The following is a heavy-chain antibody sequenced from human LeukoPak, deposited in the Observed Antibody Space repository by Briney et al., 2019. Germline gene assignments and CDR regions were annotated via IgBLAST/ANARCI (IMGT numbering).Heavy chain of an antibody. CDR2: IIPIFGTA. CDR3: ARDPWFDP. Sequence: GASVKVSCKASGYTFIRNAMNWVRQAPGQGLEWMGGIIPIFGTANYAQKFQGRVTITADESTSTAYMELSSLRSEDTAVYYCARDPWFDPWGQGTLVTVSS. J-gene: IGHJ5*02. V-gene: IGHV1-69*13. CDR1: GYTFIRNA.